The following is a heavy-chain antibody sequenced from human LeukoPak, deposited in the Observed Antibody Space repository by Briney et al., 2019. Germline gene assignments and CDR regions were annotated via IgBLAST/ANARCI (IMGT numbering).Heavy chain of an antibody. D-gene: IGHD3-22*01. V-gene: IGHV3-23*01. CDR1: GFTFSDYT. J-gene: IGHJ4*02. CDR3: AKDLYYYDSSGFDY. CDR2: ISGSGGST. Sequence: GGSLRLSCAASGFTFSDYTMTWVRQAPGKGLEWVSTISGSGGSTYYADSVKGRFTISRDNSKNTLYLQMNSLRAEDTAVYYCAKDLYYYDSSGFDYWGQGTLVTVSS.